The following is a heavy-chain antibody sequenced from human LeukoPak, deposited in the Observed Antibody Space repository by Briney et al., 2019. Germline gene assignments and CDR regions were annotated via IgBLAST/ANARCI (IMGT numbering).Heavy chain of an antibody. Sequence: SETLSLTCAVSGGSISSSNWWSWVRQPPGKGLEWIGEIYHSGSTNYNPSLKSRVTISVDKSKNQFSLKLSSVTAADTAVYYCARVEYSRSGAFDIWGQGTVVTVSS. CDR1: GGSISSSNW. J-gene: IGHJ3*02. D-gene: IGHD6-6*01. V-gene: IGHV4-4*02. CDR2: IYHSGST. CDR3: ARVEYSRSGAFDI.